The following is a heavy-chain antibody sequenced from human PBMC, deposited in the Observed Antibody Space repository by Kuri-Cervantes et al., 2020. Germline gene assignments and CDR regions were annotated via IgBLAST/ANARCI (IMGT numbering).Heavy chain of an antibody. V-gene: IGHV4-34*01. CDR3: ARRSARGYCSGGSCYSPPRYFDY. Sequence: GSLRLSCAVYGGSFSGYYWSWIRQPPGKGLEWIGEINHSGSTNYNPSLKSRVTISVDTSKNQFSLKLSSVTAADTAVYYCARRSARGYCSGGSCYSPPRYFDYWGQGTLVTVSS. CDR2: INHSGST. D-gene: IGHD2-15*01. CDR1: GGSFSGYY. J-gene: IGHJ4*02.